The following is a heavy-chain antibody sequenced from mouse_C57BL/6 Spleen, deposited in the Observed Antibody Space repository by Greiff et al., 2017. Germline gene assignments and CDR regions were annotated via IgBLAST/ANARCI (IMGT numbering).Heavy chain of an antibody. Sequence: QVQLQQPGAELVKPGASVKLSCKASGYTFTSYWMHWVKQRPGQGLEWIVMIQPNSGSTNYNEKFKSKATLTVDKSSSTAYMQLSSLTSEDSAVDYGARADDYLLAYWGQGTRVTVSA. CDR2: IQPNSGST. D-gene: IGHD2-4*01. J-gene: IGHJ3*01. CDR3: ARADDYLLAY. V-gene: IGHV1-64*01. CDR1: GYTFTSYW.